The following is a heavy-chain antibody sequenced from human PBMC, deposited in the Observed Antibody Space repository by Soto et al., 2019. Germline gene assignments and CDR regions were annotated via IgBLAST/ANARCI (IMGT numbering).Heavy chain of an antibody. V-gene: IGHV3-23*01. J-gene: IGHJ3*02. D-gene: IGHD2-15*01. CDR1: GFTFSSYA. CDR3: ARFRVVVAAPAFDI. CDR2: ISGSGGST. Sequence: LRLSCAASGFTFSSYAMSWVRQAPGKGLEWVSAISGSGGSTYYADSVKGRFTISRDNAKNSLYLQMNSLRAEDTAVYYCARFRVVVAAPAFDIWGQGTMVTVSS.